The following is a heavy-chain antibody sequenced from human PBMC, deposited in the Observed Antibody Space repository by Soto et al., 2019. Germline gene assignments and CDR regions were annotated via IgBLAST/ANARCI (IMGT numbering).Heavy chain of an antibody. CDR3: TTGDKDYFDY. J-gene: IGHJ4*02. D-gene: IGHD3-16*01. CDR2: ISGSGGST. Sequence: EVQLLESGGGLVQPGGSLRLSCAASGFTFSSYAMSWVRQAPGKGLEWVSAISGSGGSTYYADSVKGRFTISRDNFKNTLYLQMNSLRAEDTAVYYCTTGDKDYFDYWGQGTLVTVSS. CDR1: GFTFSSYA. V-gene: IGHV3-23*01.